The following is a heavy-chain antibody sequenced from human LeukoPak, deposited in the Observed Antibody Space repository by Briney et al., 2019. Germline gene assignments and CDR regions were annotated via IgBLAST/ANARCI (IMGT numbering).Heavy chain of an antibody. Sequence: ASVTVSCKASGYTFTGYYMHWVRRAPGQGLEWMGRINPNSGGTNYAQKFQGRVTMTRYTSISTAYMELSRLRSDDTAVYYCARESVVATRGSMGYWGQGTLVTVSS. D-gene: IGHD5-12*01. CDR1: GYTFTGYY. CDR3: ARESVVATRGSMGY. CDR2: INPNSGGT. J-gene: IGHJ4*02. V-gene: IGHV1-2*06.